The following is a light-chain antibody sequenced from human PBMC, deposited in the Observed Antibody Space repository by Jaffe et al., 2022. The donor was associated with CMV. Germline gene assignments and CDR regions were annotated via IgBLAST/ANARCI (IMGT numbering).Light chain of an antibody. CDR2: GAS. V-gene: IGKV3-15*01. CDR1: QGISNN. Sequence: EIVMTQSPAALSVSPGEGATLSCRASQGISNNLAWYQQKYGQAPRLLIHGASTRAAGVPDRFSGSGSGTDFALTISSLQSEDSAIYYCQQYNNWPRGTFGHGTKVEI. J-gene: IGKJ1*01. CDR3: QQYNNWPRGT.